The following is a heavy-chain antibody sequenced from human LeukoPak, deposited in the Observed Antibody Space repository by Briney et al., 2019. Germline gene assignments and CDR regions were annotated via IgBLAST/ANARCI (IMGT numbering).Heavy chain of an antibody. CDR1: GFTFSSYW. D-gene: IGHD3-3*01. V-gene: IGHV3-74*01. CDR3: ARDLEYYDFWSGYLQHMDV. Sequence: GGSLRLSCAASGFTFSSYWMHWVRQAPGKGLVWVSRINSDGSSTSYADSVKGRFTISRDNAKNTLYLQMNSLKAEDTAVYYCARDLEYYDFWSGYLQHMDVWGKGTTVTVSS. J-gene: IGHJ6*03. CDR2: INSDGSST.